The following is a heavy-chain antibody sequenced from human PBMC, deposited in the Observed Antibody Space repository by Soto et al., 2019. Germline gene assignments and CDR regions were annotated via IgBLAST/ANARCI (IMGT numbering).Heavy chain of an antibody. CDR3: ARDLLLGGYCSGGSCHGDFDY. CDR2: INAGNGNT. Sequence: ASVKVSCKASGYTFTSYAMHWVRQAPGQRLEWMGWINAGNGNTKYSQKFQGRVTITRDTSASTAYMELSSLRSEDTAVYYCARDLLLGGYCSGGSCHGDFDYWGQGTLVT. D-gene: IGHD2-15*01. V-gene: IGHV1-3*01. CDR1: GYTFTSYA. J-gene: IGHJ4*02.